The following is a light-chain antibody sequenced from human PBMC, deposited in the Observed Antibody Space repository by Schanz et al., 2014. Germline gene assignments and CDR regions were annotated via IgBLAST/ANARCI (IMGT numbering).Light chain of an antibody. CDR2: DVS. Sequence: QSVLTQPASVSGSPGQSITISCTGTSSDVGGYNYVSWYQQYPGKAPKLMIYDVSNRPSGVSNRFSGSKSGNTASLTISGLQAEDEADYYCCSYAGSSPWVFGGGTKVTVL. CDR1: SSDVGGYNY. V-gene: IGLV2-14*03. J-gene: IGLJ3*02. CDR3: CSYAGSSPWV.